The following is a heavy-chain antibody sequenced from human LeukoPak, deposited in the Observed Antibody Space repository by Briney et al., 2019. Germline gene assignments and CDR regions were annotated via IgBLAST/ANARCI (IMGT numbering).Heavy chain of an antibody. CDR2: IRTSGETGGDPT. V-gene: IGHV3-48*01. CDR1: GFIFGSYP. D-gene: IGHD4-17*01. Sequence: GGSLRLSCAASGFIFGSYPMNWVRQAPGKGLEWISNIRTSGETGGDPTFYADSVKGRFTTSRDDAKSSLFLQMNSLRAEDTAFYFCVRDVDYAFDYWGRGALVTVSS. CDR3: VRDVDYAFDY. J-gene: IGHJ4*02.